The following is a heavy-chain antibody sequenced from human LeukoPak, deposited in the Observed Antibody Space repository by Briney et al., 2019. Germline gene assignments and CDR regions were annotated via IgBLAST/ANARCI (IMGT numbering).Heavy chain of an antibody. D-gene: IGHD6-13*01. CDR1: GFTFTSYA. CDR3: AKAVYIAAAGTLFDY. Sequence: GGTLRLSCAASGFTFTSYAMSWVRQAPGKGLEWVSAISDSGGSTYYADSVKGRFTISRDNSKNTLYLQMNSLRAEDTAVYYCAKAVYIAAAGTLFDYWGQGTLVTVSS. V-gene: IGHV3-23*01. J-gene: IGHJ4*02. CDR2: ISDSGGST.